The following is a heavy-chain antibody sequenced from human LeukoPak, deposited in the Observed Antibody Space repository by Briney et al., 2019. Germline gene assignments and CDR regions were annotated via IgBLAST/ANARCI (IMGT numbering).Heavy chain of an antibody. J-gene: IGHJ4*02. CDR1: GYKFSNYW. Sequence: RGDSLKISCKASGYKFSNYWIAWVRKMHGKGLEWMRTIYPDDSDARYSPSFQGQVTLSVDKSLTTAYLQWSSLKASDTAIYYCARRPTTNFDFWGQGTLVTVHS. CDR3: ARRPTTNFDF. V-gene: IGHV5-51*01. CDR2: IYPDDSDA. D-gene: IGHD1-26*01.